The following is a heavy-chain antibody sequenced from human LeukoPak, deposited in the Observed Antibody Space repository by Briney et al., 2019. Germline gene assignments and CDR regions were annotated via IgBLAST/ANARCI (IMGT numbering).Heavy chain of an antibody. Sequence: ASVKVSCKASGGTFISYAISWVRQAPGQGLEWMGGIIPIFGTANYAQKFQGRVTITADESTSTAYMELSSLRSEGTAVYYCAAGLGRGYSYGYIFGYWGQGTLVTVSS. V-gene: IGHV1-69*13. CDR3: AAGLGRGYSYGYIFGY. J-gene: IGHJ4*02. CDR1: GGTFISYA. D-gene: IGHD5-18*01. CDR2: IIPIFGTA.